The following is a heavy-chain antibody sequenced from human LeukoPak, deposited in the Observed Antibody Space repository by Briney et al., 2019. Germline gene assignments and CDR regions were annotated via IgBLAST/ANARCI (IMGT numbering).Heavy chain of an antibody. Sequence: GGSLRLSCATSGFTVSSNYMSWVRQAPGKGLEWVSVIYSGGSTYYADSVKGRFTISRDNSKNTLYLQMNSLRAEDTAVYYCARGRRSGWYVYFDYWGQGTLVTVSS. CDR1: GFTVSSNY. CDR2: IYSGGST. D-gene: IGHD6-19*01. CDR3: ARGRRSGWYVYFDY. V-gene: IGHV3-66*02. J-gene: IGHJ4*02.